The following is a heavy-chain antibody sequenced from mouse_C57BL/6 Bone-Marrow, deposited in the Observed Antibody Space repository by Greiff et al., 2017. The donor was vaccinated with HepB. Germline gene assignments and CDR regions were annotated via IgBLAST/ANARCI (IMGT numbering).Heavy chain of an antibody. J-gene: IGHJ3*01. D-gene: IGHD2-5*01. CDR1: GFTFSSYG. V-gene: IGHV5-6*01. CDR2: ISSGGSYT. CDR3: TRDNYSKGFAY. Sequence: EVKVVESGGDLVKPGGSLKLSCAASGFTFSSYGMSWVRQTPDKRLEWVATISSGGSYTYYPDGVKGRFTISRDNAKNTLYLQMSSLKSEDTAMYYCTRDNYSKGFAYWGQGTLVTVSA.